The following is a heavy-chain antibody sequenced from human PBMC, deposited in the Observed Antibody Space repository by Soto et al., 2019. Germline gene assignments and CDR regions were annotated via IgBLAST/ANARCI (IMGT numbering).Heavy chain of an antibody. V-gene: IGHV3-30*04. CDR2: VAYDGRSK. CDR1: GFTFSYYA. J-gene: IGHJ6*02. Sequence: GSLRLSCAASGFTFSYYAMHWVRQAPCKGLEWVAVVAYDGRSKYYADSVKGRFTISRDNSRTTVYLQMNSLRDEDTAMYYCARDDILVIPGGSYNYGMDVWGHGTTVTVSS. D-gene: IGHD2-2*01. CDR3: ARDDILVIPGGSYNYGMDV.